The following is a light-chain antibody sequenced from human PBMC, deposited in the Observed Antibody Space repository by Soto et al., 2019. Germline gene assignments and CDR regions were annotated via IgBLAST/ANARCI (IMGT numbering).Light chain of an antibody. V-gene: IGKV3-20*01. CDR2: GAS. CDR1: QSFSSSY. J-gene: IGKJ3*01. Sequence: PGERATLSCRASQSFSSSYLAWYQQKPGQAPRLLIYGASSRATGIPDRFSGSGSGTDFTLTISRLEPEDFAVYYCQQYGSSPFTFGPGTKVDLK. CDR3: QQYGSSPFT.